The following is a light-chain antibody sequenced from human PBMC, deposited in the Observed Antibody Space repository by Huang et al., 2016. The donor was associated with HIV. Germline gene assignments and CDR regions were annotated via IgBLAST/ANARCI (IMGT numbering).Light chain of an antibody. CDR2: GAS. J-gene: IGKJ5*01. CDR1: QGISTR. V-gene: IGKV1D-12*01. Sequence: DIQMTQSPSSVSASVGDRVTITCRASQGISTRLAWYQQKPGRAPNLLIYGASTLQRWVPSRFSGSGSASGTDFTLTISSLQPEDFATYYCQQANSFPITFGQGTRLEI. CDR3: QQANSFPIT.